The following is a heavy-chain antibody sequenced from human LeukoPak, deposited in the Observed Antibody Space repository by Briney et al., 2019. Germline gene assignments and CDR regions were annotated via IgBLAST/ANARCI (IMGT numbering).Heavy chain of an antibody. J-gene: IGHJ5*02. CDR2: INPNSGGT. Sequence: ASVKVSCKASGYTFTGYYMHWVQQAPGQGLEWMGWINPNSGGTNYAQKFQGRVTMTRDTSISTAYMELSSLRSEDTAVYYCARDLAAAGTDNWFDPWGQGTLVTVSS. CDR3: ARDLAAAGTDNWFDP. CDR1: GYTFTGYY. D-gene: IGHD6-13*01. V-gene: IGHV1-2*02.